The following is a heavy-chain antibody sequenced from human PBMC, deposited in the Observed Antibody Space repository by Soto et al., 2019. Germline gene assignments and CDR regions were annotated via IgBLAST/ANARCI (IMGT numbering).Heavy chain of an antibody. CDR2: IYESGYT. J-gene: IGHJ5*02. Sequence: SETLSLTCTVSGASVSSGAYYWGWVRQRPGRGLEWIGYIYESGYTYYNTSLKSRLTISLDRSNNQFSLGLTSVTAADTAVYYCAKSSRQYASAIQAFFDPWGLGTLVTVSS. V-gene: IGHV4-31*03. CDR3: AKSSRQYASAIQAFFDP. D-gene: IGHD2-2*01. CDR1: GASVSSGAYY.